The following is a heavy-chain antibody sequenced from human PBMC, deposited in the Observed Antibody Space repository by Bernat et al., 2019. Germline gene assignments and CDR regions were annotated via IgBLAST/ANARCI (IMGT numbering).Heavy chain of an antibody. CDR3: ATDSSRGWFSFDI. Sequence: QVQLVQSGAEVKKPGASVKVSCQVSGYTLTELSMHWVRQAPGKGLEWMGGFDTEDGETIYAQKFQSRVTMTENTSTDTANMVLSSLKSEDTAVYYGATDSSRGWFSFDIWGQGTMVTVSS. CDR1: GYTLTELS. J-gene: IGHJ3*02. D-gene: IGHD6-19*01. CDR2: FDTEDGET. V-gene: IGHV1-24*01.